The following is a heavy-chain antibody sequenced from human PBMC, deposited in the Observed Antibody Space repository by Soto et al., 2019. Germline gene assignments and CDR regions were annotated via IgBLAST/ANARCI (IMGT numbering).Heavy chain of an antibody. J-gene: IGHJ4*02. CDR1: GGFISNYY. V-gene: IGHV4-59*01. CDR3: ARAGAATLSDY. Sequence: QVQLQESGPGLVKASETLSLTCTVSGGFISNYYCSWIRQPPGKGLEWIGYIYYSGSANYNPSLKSRVTISVDTSKNQFSLKLSSVTAAATAVYYCARAGAATLSDYWGQGTLVTVSS. D-gene: IGHD2-15*01. CDR2: IYYSGSA.